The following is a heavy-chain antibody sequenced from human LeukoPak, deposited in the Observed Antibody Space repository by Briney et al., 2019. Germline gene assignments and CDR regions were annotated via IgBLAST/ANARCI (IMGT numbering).Heavy chain of an antibody. CDR1: GGSVSSFY. V-gene: IGHV4-4*09. CDR3: ARFTYTTRPSDV. D-gene: IGHD3-16*01. J-gene: IGHJ6*04. Sequence: PSETLSLTCTVSGGSVSSFYWSWIRQPPGKGLEWIGYIHDGDISYNPSLRSRVIISVDTSKSQFSLTLSSVTAADTAVYYCARFTYTTRPSDVWGKGTTVTVSS. CDR2: IHDGDI.